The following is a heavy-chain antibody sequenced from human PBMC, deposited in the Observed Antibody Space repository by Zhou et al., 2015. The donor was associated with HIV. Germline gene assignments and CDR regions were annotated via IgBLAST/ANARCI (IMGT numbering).Heavy chain of an antibody. CDR2: IIPIFGTA. V-gene: IGHV1-69*01. CDR3: ARQWLDTSPYYYYGMDV. Sequence: QVQLVQSGAEVRKPGSSVKVSCKASGGTFSSYAISWVRQAPGQGLEWMGGIIPIFGTANYAQKFQGRVTITADESTSTAYMELSSLRSEDTAVYYCARQWLDTSPYYYYGMDVWGQGTTVTVSS. CDR1: GGTFSSYA. D-gene: IGHD6-19*01. J-gene: IGHJ6*02.